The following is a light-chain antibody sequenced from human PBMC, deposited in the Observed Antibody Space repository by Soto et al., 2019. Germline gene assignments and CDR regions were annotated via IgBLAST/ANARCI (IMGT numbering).Light chain of an antibody. Sequence: EIVLTQSPGTLSLSPGERATLSCRASQSVSSTYLAWYQQEPGQAPRLLIYGASSRSPGIPDRFSGSGSGTDFTLTISRLEPEDFEVYYCQQYGSSPYTFGQGTKVEIK. V-gene: IGKV3-20*01. CDR1: QSVSSTY. J-gene: IGKJ2*01. CDR3: QQYGSSPYT. CDR2: GAS.